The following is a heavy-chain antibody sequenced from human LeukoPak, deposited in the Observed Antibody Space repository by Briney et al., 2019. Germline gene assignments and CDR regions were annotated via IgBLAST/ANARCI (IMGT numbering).Heavy chain of an antibody. D-gene: IGHD3-16*01. V-gene: IGHV1-24*01. J-gene: IGHJ4*02. CDR3: ATDGGGY. CDR2: SDPEDGET. CDR1: GYTPSELS. Sequence: GASVKVCSKVSGYTPSELSIHWVRQAAGKGLEWMGGSDPEDGETIYAQKFQGRVTMTEDTSTDTAYMELSSLRSEDTAVYYCATDGGGYWGQGTLVTVSS.